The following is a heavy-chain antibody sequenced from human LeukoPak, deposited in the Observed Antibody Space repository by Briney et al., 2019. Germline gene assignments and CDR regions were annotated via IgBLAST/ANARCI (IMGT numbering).Heavy chain of an antibody. CDR1: GGSISSSSYY. CDR3: ARQEADELTAYYFDY. Sequence: PSETLSLTCTVSGGSISSSSYYWGWIRQPPGKGLEWIGSIYYSGSTYYNPSLKSRVTISVGTSKNQFSLKLSSVTGADTAVYYCARQEADELTAYYFDYWGQGTLVTVSS. V-gene: IGHV4-39*01. D-gene: IGHD4/OR15-4a*01. J-gene: IGHJ4*02. CDR2: IYYSGST.